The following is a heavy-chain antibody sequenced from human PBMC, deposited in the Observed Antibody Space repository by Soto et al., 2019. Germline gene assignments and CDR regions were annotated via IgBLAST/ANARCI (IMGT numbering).Heavy chain of an antibody. Sequence: QVQLVQSGAEVKKPGASVKVSCKASGYTFTSYDINWVRQATGQGLEWMGWMNPNSGNTGYAQKFQGRVTMTRNTXIXXAYMELSSLRSEDTAVYYCARGGSVDTAMAYLFDPWGQGTLVTVSS. J-gene: IGHJ5*02. V-gene: IGHV1-8*01. CDR2: MNPNSGNT. D-gene: IGHD5-18*01. CDR3: ARGGSVDTAMAYLFDP. CDR1: GYTFTSYD.